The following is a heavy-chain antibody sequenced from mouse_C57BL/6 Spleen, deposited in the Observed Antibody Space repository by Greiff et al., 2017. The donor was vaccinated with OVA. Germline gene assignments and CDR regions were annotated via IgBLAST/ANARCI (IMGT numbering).Heavy chain of an antibody. CDR2: INPNNGGT. CDR1: GYTFTDYN. V-gene: IGHV1-18*01. Sequence: EVQLQQSGPELVKPGASVKIPCKASGYTFTDYNMDWVKQSHGKSLEWIGDINPNNGGTIYNQKFKGKATLTVDKSSSTAYMELRSLTSEDTAVYYCARPSYYYGSPHYYAMDYWGQGTSVTVSS. CDR3: ARPSYYYGSPHYYAMDY. J-gene: IGHJ4*01. D-gene: IGHD1-1*01.